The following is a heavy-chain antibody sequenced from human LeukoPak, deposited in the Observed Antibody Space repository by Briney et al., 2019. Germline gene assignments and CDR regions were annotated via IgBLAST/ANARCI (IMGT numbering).Heavy chain of an antibody. Sequence: GGSLRLSCAASGFTFSSYAMSWVRQAPGKGLEWVSAISGSGGSTYYADSVKGRFTISRDNSKSTLYLQMNSLRAEDTAVYYCAKLAGPTVSTGCDYWGQGTLVTVSS. V-gene: IGHV3-23*01. J-gene: IGHJ4*02. CDR3: AKLAGPTVSTGCDY. CDR2: ISGSGGST. D-gene: IGHD3-9*01. CDR1: GFTFSSYA.